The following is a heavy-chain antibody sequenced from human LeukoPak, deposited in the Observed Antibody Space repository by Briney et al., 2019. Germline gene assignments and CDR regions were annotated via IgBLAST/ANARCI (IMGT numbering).Heavy chain of an antibody. J-gene: IGHJ4*02. CDR3: AKDITDY. V-gene: IGHV3-9*01. Sequence: GGSLGLSCAASGFTFDDYAMHWVRQAPGKGLEWVSGISWNSGSIGYADSVKGRFTISRDNAKNSLYLQMNSLRAEDTALYYCAKDITDYWGQGTLVTISS. CDR1: GFTFDDYA. CDR2: ISWNSGSI.